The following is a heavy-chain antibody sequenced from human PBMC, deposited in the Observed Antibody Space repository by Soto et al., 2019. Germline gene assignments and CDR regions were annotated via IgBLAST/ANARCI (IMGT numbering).Heavy chain of an antibody. CDR2: INHSGST. V-gene: IGHV4-34*01. CDR3: AQCSSYYYYYMDV. Sequence: QVQLQQWGAGLLKPSETLSLTCAVYGGSFSGYYWSWIRQPPGKGLEWIGEINHSGSTNYNPSLKSRVTISVDTSKNQFSLKLSSVTAADTAVYYCAQCSSYYYYYMDVWGKGTTVTVSS. D-gene: IGHD2-8*01. J-gene: IGHJ6*03. CDR1: GGSFSGYY.